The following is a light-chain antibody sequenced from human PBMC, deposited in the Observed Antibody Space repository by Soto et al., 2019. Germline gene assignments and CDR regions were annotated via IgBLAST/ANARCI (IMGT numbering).Light chain of an antibody. Sequence: DIKMTQTPSSVSASVGYRVTIECRFSEDSSTWLAWYQQKPGKAPKLLIYAASSLQSGVPSRFSGSGSGTDFTLTISSLQPEDFATYYCRHADSFPLVTFGQGTRLEI. J-gene: IGKJ5*01. CDR3: RHADSFPLVT. CDR1: EDSSTW. V-gene: IGKV1-12*01. CDR2: AAS.